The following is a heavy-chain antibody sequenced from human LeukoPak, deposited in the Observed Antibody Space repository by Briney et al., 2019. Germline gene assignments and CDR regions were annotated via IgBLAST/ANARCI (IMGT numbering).Heavy chain of an antibody. CDR2: IYYSGSS. CDR3: ARNRDGYNSFDY. Sequence: SQTLSLTCTVSAGSINNGGYYWSWIRQHPGKGLEWIGYIYYSGSSYYNPSLRSRVTISVDTSKNHFSLKLSSVTAADTAVYYCARNRDGYNSFDYWGQGTLVTVSS. V-gene: IGHV4-31*03. D-gene: IGHD5-24*01. CDR1: AGSINNGGYY. J-gene: IGHJ4*02.